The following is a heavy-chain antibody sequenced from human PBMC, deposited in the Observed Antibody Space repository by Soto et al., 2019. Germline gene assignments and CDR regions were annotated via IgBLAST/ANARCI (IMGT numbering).Heavy chain of an antibody. CDR1: GGSFSGYY. D-gene: IGHD6-19*01. CDR2: INHSGST. Sequence: SETLSLTCAVYGGSFSGYYWSWIRQPPGKXLEWIGEINHSGSTNYNPSLKSRVTISVDTSKNQFSLKLSSVTAADTAVYYCARVGHAIAVAGPPDXFDPWGQGTLVTVSS. CDR3: ARVGHAIAVAGPPDXFDP. J-gene: IGHJ5*02. V-gene: IGHV4-34*01.